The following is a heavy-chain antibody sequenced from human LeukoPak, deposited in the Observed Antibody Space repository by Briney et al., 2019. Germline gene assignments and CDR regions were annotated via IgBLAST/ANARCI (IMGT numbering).Heavy chain of an antibody. J-gene: IGHJ6*04. V-gene: IGHV3-48*03. CDR1: GFTFSSYE. CDR2: ITSSGSSM. D-gene: IGHD3-10*02. CDR3: AELGITMIGGV. Sequence: GGSLRLSCAASGFTFSSYEMNWVRQAPGKGLEWVSYITSSGSSMYYADSVKGRFTISRDNAKNSLYLQMNSLRAEDTAVYYCAELGITMIGGVWGKGTTVTISS.